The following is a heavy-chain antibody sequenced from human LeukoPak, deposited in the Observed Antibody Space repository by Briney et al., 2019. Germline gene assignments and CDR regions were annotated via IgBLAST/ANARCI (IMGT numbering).Heavy chain of an antibody. CDR3: AKEGYYGFWSGYYSDY. CDR2: IRYDGSNK. D-gene: IGHD3-3*01. V-gene: IGHV3-30*02. CDR1: GFTFSSYG. Sequence: PGGSLRLSCAASGFTFSSYGMHWVRQAPGKGLEWVAFIRYDGSNKYYADSVKGRFTISRDNSKNTLYLQMNSLRAEDTAVYYCAKEGYYGFWSGYYSDYWGQGTLVTVSS. J-gene: IGHJ4*02.